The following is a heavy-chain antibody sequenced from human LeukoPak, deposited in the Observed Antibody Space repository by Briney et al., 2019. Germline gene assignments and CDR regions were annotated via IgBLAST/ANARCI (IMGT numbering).Heavy chain of an antibody. CDR3: ARGPYIVVVPAATFGYYYYMDV. V-gene: IGHV1-2*02. D-gene: IGHD2-2*01. CDR1: GYTFTGYY. CDR2: INPNSGGT. J-gene: IGHJ6*03. Sequence: GASVKVSCKASGYTFTGYYMHWVRQAPGQGLEWMGWINPNSGGTNYAQKFQGRVTMTRDTSISTAYMELSRLRSDDTAVYYCARGPYIVVVPAATFGYYYYMDVWGKGTTVTVSS.